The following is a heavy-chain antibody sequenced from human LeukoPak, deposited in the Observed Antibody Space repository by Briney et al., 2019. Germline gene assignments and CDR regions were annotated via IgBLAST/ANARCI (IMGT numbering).Heavy chain of an antibody. CDR2: IWYDGINK. V-gene: IGHV3-33*06. Sequence: PGRSLRLSCAASGFTFSSYGMHWVRQAPGKGLEWVAVIWYDGINKYYADSVKGRFTISRDNSKNTLYLQVNSLRAEDTAVYYCAKDTGKYYYYMDVWGKGTTVTVSS. CDR3: AKDTGKYYYYMDV. CDR1: GFTFSSYG. D-gene: IGHD1-14*01. J-gene: IGHJ6*03.